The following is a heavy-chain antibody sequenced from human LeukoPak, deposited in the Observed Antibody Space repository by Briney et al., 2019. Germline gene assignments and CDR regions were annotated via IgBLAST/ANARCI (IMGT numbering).Heavy chain of an antibody. Sequence: GGSLRLSCAASGFTFSSYSVNWVRQAPGKGLEWVSSISSSSSYIYYADSVKGRFTISRDNAKNSLYLQMNSLRAEDTAVYYCARDRGYYDRSGYTPIDYWGQGTLVTVSS. CDR3: ARDRGYYDRSGYTPIDY. J-gene: IGHJ4*02. V-gene: IGHV3-21*01. D-gene: IGHD3-22*01. CDR2: ISSSSSYI. CDR1: GFTFSSYS.